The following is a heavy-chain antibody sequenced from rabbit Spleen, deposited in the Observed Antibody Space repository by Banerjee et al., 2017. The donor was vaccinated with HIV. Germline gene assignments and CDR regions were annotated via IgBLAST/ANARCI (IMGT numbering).Heavy chain of an antibody. CDR1: GFSFSSSYW. Sequence: QEQLEESGGDLVKLEGSLTLTCTASGFSFSSSYWICWVRQAPGKGLEWIACIYAGSSGSTYYASWAKGRFTISKTSSTTVTLQMTSLTAADTATYFCARFASDSNYYDDFKLWGQGTLVTVS. V-gene: IGHV1S45*01. CDR3: ARFASDSNYYDDFKL. J-gene: IGHJ4*01. D-gene: IGHD8-1*01. CDR2: IYAGSSGST.